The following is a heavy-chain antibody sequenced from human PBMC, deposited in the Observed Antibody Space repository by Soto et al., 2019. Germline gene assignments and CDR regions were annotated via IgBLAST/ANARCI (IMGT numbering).Heavy chain of an antibody. CDR1: GGSFSGYY. CDR2: INHSGST. D-gene: IGHD6-19*01. J-gene: IGHJ4*02. V-gene: IGHV4-34*01. Sequence: QVQLQQWGAGLLKPSETLSLTCAVYGGSFSGYYWSWIRQPPGKGLEWIGEINHSGSTNYNPSLKNRVTISVDTSKNQFSLKLSSVTAADTAEYDCARGRNGWFDYWGQRTLVTVSS. CDR3: ARGRNGWFDY.